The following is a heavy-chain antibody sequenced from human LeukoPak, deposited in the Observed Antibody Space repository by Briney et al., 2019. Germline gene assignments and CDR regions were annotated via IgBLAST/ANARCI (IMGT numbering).Heavy chain of an antibody. D-gene: IGHD3-10*01. V-gene: IGHV4-59*01. Sequence: SETLSLTCIVSGGSISSYYWSWIRQPPGKGLEWIGYIYYSGSTNYNPSLKSRVTISVDTFKKQVSLKLSSVTAADTAVYYCARDRQMVRGDDYYYMHVWGKGTTVTISS. J-gene: IGHJ6*03. CDR1: GGSISSYY. CDR2: IYYSGST. CDR3: ARDRQMVRGDDYYYMHV.